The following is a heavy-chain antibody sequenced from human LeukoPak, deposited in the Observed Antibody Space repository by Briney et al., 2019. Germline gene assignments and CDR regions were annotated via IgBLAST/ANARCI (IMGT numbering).Heavy chain of an antibody. CDR2: MNIDGSEK. V-gene: IGHV3-7*01. CDR3: ARAAYDSGGYTANHDF. Sequence: PGGSLRLSCAASGFTFSNYWMGWVRQAPGKRLEWVANMNIDGSEKYYADSVKGRFSISRDNARNSVYLQMASLRVEDTAVYYCARAAYDSGGYTANHDFWGQGTLVPSPQ. D-gene: IGHD3-22*01. J-gene: IGHJ4*02. CDR1: GFTFSNYW.